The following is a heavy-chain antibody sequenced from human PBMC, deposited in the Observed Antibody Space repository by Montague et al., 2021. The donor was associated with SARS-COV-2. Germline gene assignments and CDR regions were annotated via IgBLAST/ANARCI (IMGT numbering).Heavy chain of an antibody. CDR1: GGSFSNYY. CDR3: ARGRVSMNMAEVVILGGIHYFDS. J-gene: IGHJ4*02. D-gene: IGHD3-22*01. Sequence: SETLSLTCAVYGGSFSNYYWSWIRQPPGKGLEWIGDSNHSGSTXXXPSXXXRVSISIDTSKNQFSLELNSVTAADTAVYYCARGRVSMNMAEVVILGGIHYFDSWGQGTLVTVSS. V-gene: IGHV4-34*01. CDR2: SNHSGST.